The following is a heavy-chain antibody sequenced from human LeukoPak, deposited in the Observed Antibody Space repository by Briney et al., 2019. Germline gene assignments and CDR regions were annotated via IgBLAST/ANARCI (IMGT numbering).Heavy chain of an antibody. D-gene: IGHD1-26*01. CDR3: AKDRGGSYYGRDFDY. CDR2: IKEDGSEK. CDR1: GFTFSRHW. J-gene: IGHJ4*02. Sequence: PGGSLRLSCAASGFTFSRHWTSWVRQAPGKGLEWVANIKEDGSEKDFVDSVKGRLSISRDNSKNTLYLQMNSLRAEDTAVYYCAKDRGGSYYGRDFDYWGQGTLVTVSS. V-gene: IGHV3-7*03.